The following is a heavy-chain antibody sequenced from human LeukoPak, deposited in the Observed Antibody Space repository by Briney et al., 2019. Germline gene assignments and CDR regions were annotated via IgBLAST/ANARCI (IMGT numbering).Heavy chain of an antibody. D-gene: IGHD1-26*01. J-gene: IGHJ4*02. V-gene: IGHV3-30-3*01. CDR2: ISYDGSNK. CDR1: GFIFTTYT. Sequence: PGRSLRLSCAASGFIFTTYTMHWVRQAPGKGLEWVAVISYDGSNKYYADSVKGRFTISRDNSKNSLYLQMNSLRAEDTAVYYCARGSYYGDFDYWGQGTLVTVSS. CDR3: ARGSYYGDFDY.